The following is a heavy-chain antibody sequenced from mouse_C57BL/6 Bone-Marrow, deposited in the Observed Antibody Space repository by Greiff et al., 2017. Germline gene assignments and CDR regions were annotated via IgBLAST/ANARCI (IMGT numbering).Heavy chain of an antibody. Sequence: EVMLVESGAELVRPGASVKLSCTASGFNIKDDYMHWVKQRPEQGLEWIGWIDPENGDTEYASKFQGKATITADTSSNTAYLQLSSLTSEDTAVYYCTFYYGSSRFAYWGQGTLVTVSA. D-gene: IGHD1-1*01. CDR3: TFYYGSSRFAY. J-gene: IGHJ3*01. CDR2: IDPENGDT. V-gene: IGHV14-4*01. CDR1: GFNIKDDY.